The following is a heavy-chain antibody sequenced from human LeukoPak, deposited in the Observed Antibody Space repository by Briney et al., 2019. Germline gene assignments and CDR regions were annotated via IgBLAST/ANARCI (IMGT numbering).Heavy chain of an antibody. J-gene: IGHJ4*02. CDR3: AKEGAIAGTSPVDY. D-gene: IGHD1-26*01. CDR1: GFTFSSYA. CDR2: ISYDGSNK. Sequence: PGRSLRLSCAASGFTFSSYAMHWVRQAPGKGLEWVAVISYDGSNKYYADSVKGRFTISRDNSKNTLYVQMNSLRAEDTAVYYCAKEGAIAGTSPVDYWGQGTLVTVSS. V-gene: IGHV3-30-3*01.